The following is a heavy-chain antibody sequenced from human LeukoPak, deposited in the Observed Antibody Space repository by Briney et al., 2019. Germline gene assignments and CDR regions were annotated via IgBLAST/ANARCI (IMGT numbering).Heavy chain of an antibody. CDR1: GYSFTSYW. D-gene: IGHD5-24*01. J-gene: IGHJ1*01. CDR2: IYPGDSDT. V-gene: IGHV5-51*01. Sequence: GESLKISCKGSGYSFTSYWIGWVRQMPGKGLEWMGIIYPGDSDTRYSPSFQGQVTISADKSISTAYLQWSSLKASDTAMYYCASSTGDDYTLRAEHFQHWGQGTLVTVSS. CDR3: ASSTGDDYTLRAEHFQH.